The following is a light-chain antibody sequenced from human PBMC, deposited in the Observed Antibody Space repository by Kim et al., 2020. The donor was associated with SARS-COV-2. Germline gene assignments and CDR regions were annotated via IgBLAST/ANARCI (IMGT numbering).Light chain of an antibody. CDR3: SSYAGSTNFWV. Sequence: QSALTQPPSASGSPGQSVTISCTGTSSDVGGYNYVSWYQQHPGKAPKLMIYEVTKRPSGVPDRFSGSKSGNTASLTVSGLQAEDEADYYCSSYAGSTNFWVFGGGTQLTVL. CDR1: SSDVGGYNY. J-gene: IGLJ3*02. CDR2: EVT. V-gene: IGLV2-8*01.